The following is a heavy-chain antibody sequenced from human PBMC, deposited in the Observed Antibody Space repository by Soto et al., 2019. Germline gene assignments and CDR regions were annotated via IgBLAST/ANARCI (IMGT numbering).Heavy chain of an antibody. Sequence: QVQLVQSGAEVKKPRSSVKVSCKASGGTFSSYAISWVRQAPGQGLEWMGGIIPIFGTANYAQKFQGRVTITADETTSTADMELRILRSEDTAVYYCARGNISLWFEFDAFDIWGQGTMVTVSS. CDR2: IIPIFGTA. CDR3: ARGNISLWFEFDAFDI. CDR1: GGTFSSYA. D-gene: IGHD3-10*01. J-gene: IGHJ3*02. V-gene: IGHV1-69*01.